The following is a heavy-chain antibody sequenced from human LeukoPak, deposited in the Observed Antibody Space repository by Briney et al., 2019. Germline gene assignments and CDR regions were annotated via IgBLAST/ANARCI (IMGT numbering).Heavy chain of an antibody. V-gene: IGHV4-39*07. CDR1: GGSISSSSYY. D-gene: IGHD3-10*01. CDR3: ASLWFARGSY. CDR2: IYYSGST. J-gene: IGHJ4*02. Sequence: SETLSLTCTVSGGSISSSSYYWGWIRQPPGKGLEWIGSIYYSGSTYYNPSLKSRVTISVDTSKNQFSLKLSSVTAADTAVYYCASLWFARGSYWGQGTLVTVSS.